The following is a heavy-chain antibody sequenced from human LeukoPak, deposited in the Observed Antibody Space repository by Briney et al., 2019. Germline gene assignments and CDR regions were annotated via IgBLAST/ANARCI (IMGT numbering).Heavy chain of an antibody. CDR1: GGSISSGDYY. D-gene: IGHD2-2*01. CDR2: IYYSGST. CDR3: ARALQYQLPSHFDY. V-gene: IGHV4-30-4*01. Sequence: SETLSLTCTVSGGSISSGDYYWSWIRQPPGKGLEWIGYIYYSGSTYYNPSLKSRVTISVDTSKNQFSLKLSSVTAADTAVYYGARALQYQLPSHFDYWGQGTLVTVSS. J-gene: IGHJ4*02.